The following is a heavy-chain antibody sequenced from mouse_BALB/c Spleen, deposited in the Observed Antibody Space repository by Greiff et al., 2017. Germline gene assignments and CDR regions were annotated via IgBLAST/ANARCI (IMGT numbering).Heavy chain of an antibody. CDR1: GFTFSSFG. V-gene: IGHV5-17*02. Sequence: EVKLMESGGGLVQPGGSRKLSCAASGFTFSSFGMHWVRQAPEKGLEWVAYISSGSSTIYYADTVKGQFTISRDNPKNTLFLQMTSLRSEDTAMYYCARYWDFDYWGQGTTLTVSS. CDR3: ARYWDFDY. D-gene: IGHD4-1*01. J-gene: IGHJ2*01. CDR2: ISSGSSTI.